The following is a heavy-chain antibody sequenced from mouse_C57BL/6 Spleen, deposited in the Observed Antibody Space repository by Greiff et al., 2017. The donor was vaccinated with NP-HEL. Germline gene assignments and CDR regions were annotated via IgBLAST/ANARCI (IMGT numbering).Heavy chain of an antibody. CDR2: KSYDGSN. D-gene: IGHD2-4*01. CDR3: ARGRLRRDYYALAY. J-gene: IGHJ4*01. CDR1: GYSITSGYY. V-gene: IGHV3-6*01. Sequence: EVKLQESGPGLVKPWQSLSLTCSVTGYSITSGYYWKWIRQSPGNNLEWMGYKSYDGSNNYNPSLKNRISITLDTSKNQFFLKLNSGTTEDSAAYYGARGRLRRDYYALAYWGQGTSVTVAS.